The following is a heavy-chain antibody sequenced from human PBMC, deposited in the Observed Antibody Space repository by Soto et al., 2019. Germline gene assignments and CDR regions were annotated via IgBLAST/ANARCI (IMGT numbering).Heavy chain of an antibody. CDR3: ARGEGTGFDY. CDR2: IKQDGSEK. D-gene: IGHD1-1*01. Sequence: GGSLRLSCAASGFTFSSYWVSWVRQAPGKGLEWVANIKQDGSEKYYVDSVKGRFTISRDNAKNSLYLQMNSLRAEDTAVYYCARGEGTGFDYWGQGTLVTVSS. J-gene: IGHJ4*02. V-gene: IGHV3-7*03. CDR1: GFTFSSYW.